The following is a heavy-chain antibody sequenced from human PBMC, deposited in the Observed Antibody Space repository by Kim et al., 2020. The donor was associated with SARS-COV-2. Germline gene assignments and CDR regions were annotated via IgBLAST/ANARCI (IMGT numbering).Heavy chain of an antibody. V-gene: IGHV3-30*04. CDR1: GFTFTNFA. J-gene: IGHJ6*02. D-gene: IGHD3-10*01. CDR2: IPFDVTNI. Sequence: GGSLRLSCVASGFTFTNFAMHWVRQAPGKGLEWVAAIPFDVTNIHHADSVKGRFTITRDNPKNTLYLQMSSLRAEDTAVYYCARERNLVRGALTFNYGMDVWGQGTTVTVSS. CDR3: ARERNLVRGALTFNYGMDV.